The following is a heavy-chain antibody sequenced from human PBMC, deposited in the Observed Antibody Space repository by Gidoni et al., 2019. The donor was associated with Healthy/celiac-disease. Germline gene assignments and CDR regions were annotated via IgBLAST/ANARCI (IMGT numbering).Heavy chain of an antibody. D-gene: IGHD2-21*02. CDR3: ARGTVVVTAVDY. CDR1: GGSISSYY. J-gene: IGHJ4*02. Sequence: QVQLQESGPGLVKPSETLSPTCTVSGGSISSYYWSWIRQPPGKGLEWIGYIYYSGSTNYTPSLKSRVTISGDTSKNQFSLKLSSVTAADTAVYYCARGTVVVTAVDYWGQGTLVTVSS. V-gene: IGHV4-59*01. CDR2: IYYSGST.